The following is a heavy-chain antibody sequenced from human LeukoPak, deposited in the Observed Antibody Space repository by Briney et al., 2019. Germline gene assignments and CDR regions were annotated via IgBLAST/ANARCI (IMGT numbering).Heavy chain of an antibody. D-gene: IGHD3-3*01. V-gene: IGHV4-61*02. Sequence: KTSQTLSLTCTVSGGSISSGSYYWSWIRQPAGKGLEWIGRIYTSGSTNYNPSLKSRVTMSVDTSKNQFSLKLSSVTAADTAVYYCASTIFGVVIRGDAFDIWGQGTMVTVSS. CDR2: IYTSGST. CDR1: GGSISSGSYY. J-gene: IGHJ3*02. CDR3: ASTIFGVVIRGDAFDI.